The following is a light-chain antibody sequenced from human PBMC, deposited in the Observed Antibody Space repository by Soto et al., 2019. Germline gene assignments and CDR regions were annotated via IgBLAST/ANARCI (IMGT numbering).Light chain of an antibody. V-gene: IGKV3-20*01. J-gene: IGKJ2*01. Sequence: EIVLTQSPGTLSLSPGERATLSCRASQSVSSSYLAWYQQKPGQAPRLLIYGASSRTTGIPDRFSGSVSGTDFTLTISRLEPEDFAVYYCQQYGSSTNTFGQGTKLEIK. CDR2: GAS. CDR1: QSVSSSY. CDR3: QQYGSSTNT.